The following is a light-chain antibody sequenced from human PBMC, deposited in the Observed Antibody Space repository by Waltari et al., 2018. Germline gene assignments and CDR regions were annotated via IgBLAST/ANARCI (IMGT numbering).Light chain of an antibody. J-gene: IGKJ4*01. Sequence: DIQMTQSPSSLSAFMGESVTITCRTSQIIKNYLNWYHQKPGKPPKLLIYGASSLQSGVPSRLSGSGSGTDFALTINSLQPEDYTTYYCQQSYSIPFTFGGGKEVEFK. CDR2: GAS. V-gene: IGKV1-39*01. CDR1: QIIKNY. CDR3: QQSYSIPFT.